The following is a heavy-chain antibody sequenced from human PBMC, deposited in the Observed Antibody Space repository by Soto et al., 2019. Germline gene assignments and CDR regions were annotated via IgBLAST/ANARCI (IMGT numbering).Heavy chain of an antibody. CDR2: ISGSGGST. J-gene: IGHJ6*02. Sequence: EVQLLESGGGLVQPGGSLRLSCAASGFTFRSYAMSWVRQAPGKGLEWVSAISGSGGSTYYADSVKGRFTISRDNSKNTLYLQMNSLRAEDTAVYYCEKHFGQWLRSFYYYGMDVWGQGTTVTVSS. CDR1: GFTFRSYA. V-gene: IGHV3-23*01. D-gene: IGHD5-12*01. CDR3: EKHFGQWLRSFYYYGMDV.